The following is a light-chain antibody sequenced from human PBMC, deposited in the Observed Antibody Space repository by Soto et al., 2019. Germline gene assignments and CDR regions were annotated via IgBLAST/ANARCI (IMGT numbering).Light chain of an antibody. J-gene: IGKJ1*01. Sequence: EIVMTQSPATLSVSPGERATLSCRASQSFISSLSCSQQKPGQAPTLLLYCGATRATGITARFIGSGWGTTFTLTIISLQSEEFSAYYCQQHNNWSWTFGRGTKVDIK. CDR2: CGA. CDR1: QSFISS. V-gene: IGKV3-15*01. CDR3: QQHNNWSWT.